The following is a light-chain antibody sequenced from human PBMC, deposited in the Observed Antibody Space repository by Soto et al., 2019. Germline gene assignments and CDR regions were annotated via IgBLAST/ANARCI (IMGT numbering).Light chain of an antibody. Sequence: QSALTQPPSASGSPGQSVTISCTGASSDIGSYNFVSWYQQHPDKAPTLLIYDVTQRPSGVPDRFSGSKSGNTASLTVSGLLAEDEADYYCTSYAGSNCPVVFGGGTKLTVL. CDR1: SSDIGSYNF. CDR2: DVT. CDR3: TSYAGSNCPVV. J-gene: IGLJ3*02. V-gene: IGLV2-8*01.